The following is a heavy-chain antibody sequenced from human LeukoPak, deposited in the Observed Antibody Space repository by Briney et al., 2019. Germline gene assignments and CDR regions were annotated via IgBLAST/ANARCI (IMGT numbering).Heavy chain of an antibody. CDR2: IKQDGSEK. CDR1: GFTFSSYW. D-gene: IGHD3-3*01. CDR3: ARDGTQREYDFWSGYYTSSIFDY. J-gene: IGHJ4*02. V-gene: IGHV3-7*01. Sequence: GSLRLSCAASGFTFSSYWMSWVRQAPGKGLEWVANIKQDGSEKYYVDSVKGRFTISRDNAKNSLYLQMNSLRAEDTAVYYCARDGTQREYDFWSGYYTSSIFDYWGQGTLVTVSS.